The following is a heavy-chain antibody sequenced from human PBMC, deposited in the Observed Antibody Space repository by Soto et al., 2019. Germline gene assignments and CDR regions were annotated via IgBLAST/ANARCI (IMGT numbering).Heavy chain of an antibody. V-gene: IGHV5-51*01. Sequence: GASLKISCKGSGDSFTSYWIGWVRQMPGKGLEWMGIIYPGDSDTRYSPSFQGQVTISADKSISTAYLQWSSLKASDTAMYYCARLWWLTNTNWFDPWGQGTLVTVSS. CDR3: ARLWWLTNTNWFDP. J-gene: IGHJ5*02. CDR1: GDSFTSYW. CDR2: IYPGDSDT. D-gene: IGHD5-12*01.